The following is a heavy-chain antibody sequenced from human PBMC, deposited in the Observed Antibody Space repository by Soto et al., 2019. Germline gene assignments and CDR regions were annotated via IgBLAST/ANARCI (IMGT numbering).Heavy chain of an antibody. CDR1: GGSISSSSYY. CDR2: IYYSGST. V-gene: IGHV4-39*01. Sequence: PSETLSLTCTVSGGSISSSSYYWGWIRQPPGKGLEWIGSIYYSGSTYYNPSLKSRVTISVDTSKNQFSLKLSSVTAADTAVYYCARRPDCSSTTCYLGWFDPRGQGTLVTVSS. J-gene: IGHJ5*02. CDR3: ARRPDCSSTTCYLGWFDP. D-gene: IGHD2-2*01.